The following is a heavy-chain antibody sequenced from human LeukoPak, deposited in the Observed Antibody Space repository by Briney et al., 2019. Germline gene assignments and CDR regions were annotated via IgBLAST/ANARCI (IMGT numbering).Heavy chain of an antibody. D-gene: IGHD1-26*01. CDR2: ISYDGSNK. Sequence: GGSLRLSCAASGFTFSSYGMHWVRQAPGKGLEWVAVISYDGSNKYYADSVKGRFTISRDNSKNTLYLQMNSLRAEDTAVYYCAKGRSYHPFDYWGQGTLVTVSS. V-gene: IGHV3-30*18. J-gene: IGHJ4*02. CDR3: AKGRSYHPFDY. CDR1: GFTFSSYG.